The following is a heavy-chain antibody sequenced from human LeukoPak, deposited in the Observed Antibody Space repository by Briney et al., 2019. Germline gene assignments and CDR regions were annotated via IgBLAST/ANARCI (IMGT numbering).Heavy chain of an antibody. CDR1: GYTFTSYG. V-gene: IGHV1-18*01. CDR2: ISAYNGNT. Sequence: ASVKVSCKASGYTFTSYGISWVRQAPGQGLEWMGWISAYNGNTNYAQKLQGRVTMTTDTSTSTAYMELRSLRSDDTAVYYCARVESWGDIVVVVVHWGQGTLVTVSS. J-gene: IGHJ4*02. CDR3: ARVESWGDIVVVVVH. D-gene: IGHD2-15*01.